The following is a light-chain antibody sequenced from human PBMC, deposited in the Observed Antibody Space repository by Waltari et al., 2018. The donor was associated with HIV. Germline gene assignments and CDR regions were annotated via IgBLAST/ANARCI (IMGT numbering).Light chain of an antibody. Sequence: QSALTQPAPVSGSPGQSITISCTGTSSDVGGYNYVSGYQQHPGKAPKLMIYEVSNRPSGVSNRFSGSKSGNTASLTISGLQAEDEADYYCSSYTSSSTYVFGTGTKVTVL. CDR3: SSYTSSSTYV. J-gene: IGLJ1*01. CDR1: SSDVGGYNY. V-gene: IGLV2-14*01. CDR2: EVS.